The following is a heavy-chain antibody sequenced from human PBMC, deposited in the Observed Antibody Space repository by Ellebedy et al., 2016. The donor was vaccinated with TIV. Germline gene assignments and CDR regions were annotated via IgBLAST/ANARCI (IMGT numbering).Heavy chain of an antibody. D-gene: IGHD3-10*01. J-gene: IGHJ5*02. V-gene: IGHV4-39*01. CDR1: GDSISRSSYY. CDR2: IYSTGST. CDR3: ARWFGELLYVRWFDP. Sequence: SETLSLTCTVSGDSISRSSYYWGWIRQPPGKGLEWIGSIYSTGSTHDNPSLKSRVAISADTSKNQFSLRLSSVTAAGTAVYYCARWFGELLYVRWFDPWGQGTLVTVSS.